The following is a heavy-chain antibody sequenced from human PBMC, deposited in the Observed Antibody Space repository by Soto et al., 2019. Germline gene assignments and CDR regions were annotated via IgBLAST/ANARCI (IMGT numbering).Heavy chain of an antibody. Sequence: QVQLQESGPGLVKPSGTLSLTCAVSGGSISSSNWWSWVRQPPGKGLEWIGEIYHSGSTNYNPSLKGRVPIAVDKSKTQFSLKLSSVTAADTAVYYCARSYMVRGVANWFDPWGQGTLVTVSS. CDR3: ARSYMVRGVANWFDP. CDR1: GGSISSSNW. CDR2: IYHSGST. V-gene: IGHV4-4*02. D-gene: IGHD3-10*01. J-gene: IGHJ5*02.